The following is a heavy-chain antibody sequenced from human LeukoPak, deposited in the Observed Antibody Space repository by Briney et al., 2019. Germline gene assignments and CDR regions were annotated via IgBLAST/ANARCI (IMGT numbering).Heavy chain of an antibody. CDR2: ISGSGGST. D-gene: IGHD1-26*01. Sequence: GGSLRLSCAGSGFPFSSHGMNWVRQAPGKGLEWVSAISGSGGSTYYADSVKGRFTISRDNSKNTRYLQMNSLRAEDTAVYYCAKSPGGELGPHYYYYMDVWGKGTTVTISS. V-gene: IGHV3-23*01. J-gene: IGHJ6*03. CDR3: AKSPGGELGPHYYYYMDV. CDR1: GFPFSSHG.